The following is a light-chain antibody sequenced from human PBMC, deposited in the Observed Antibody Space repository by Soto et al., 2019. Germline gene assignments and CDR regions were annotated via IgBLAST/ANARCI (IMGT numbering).Light chain of an antibody. Sequence: SYVLTQPPSVSVAPGQTATLTCGGYNIGRNSVHWYQQKPGQAPVLVVYSDSARPSGIPERFSGSNSEHTATLTISRVDAGDEADYYCHVWDSDSDHVVFGGGTKLTVL. V-gene: IGLV3-21*02. CDR2: SDS. CDR1: NIGRNS. J-gene: IGLJ3*02. CDR3: HVWDSDSDHVV.